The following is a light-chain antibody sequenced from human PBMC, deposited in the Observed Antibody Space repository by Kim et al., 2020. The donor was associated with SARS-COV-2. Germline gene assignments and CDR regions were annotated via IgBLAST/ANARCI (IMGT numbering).Light chain of an antibody. J-gene: IGLJ2*01. Sequence: SYELTQPPSVCVSPGQTASITCSGEKLGDMYTCWYQQKAGQSPVLVIYQDTKRPPGIPGRFSGSSSGNTATLTISGTQTLDEADYYCQAWDSSTGVVFGG. CDR3: QAWDSSTGVV. V-gene: IGLV3-1*01. CDR2: QDT. CDR1: KLGDMY.